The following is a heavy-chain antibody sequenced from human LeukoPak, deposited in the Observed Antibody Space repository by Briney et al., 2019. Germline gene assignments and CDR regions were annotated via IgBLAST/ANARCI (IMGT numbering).Heavy chain of an antibody. D-gene: IGHD6-19*01. J-gene: IGHJ4*02. Sequence: GGSLRLSCAVSGFIVSGNYMAWVRQAPGKGLEWGSIIYPGETTHYAESVKGRFTISRDNAKNSLYLQMNSLRAEDTALYYCAKDKVSQWLVTHFDYWGQGTLVTVSS. CDR2: IYPGETT. CDR3: AKDKVSQWLVTHFDY. CDR1: GFIVSGNY. V-gene: IGHV3-53*05.